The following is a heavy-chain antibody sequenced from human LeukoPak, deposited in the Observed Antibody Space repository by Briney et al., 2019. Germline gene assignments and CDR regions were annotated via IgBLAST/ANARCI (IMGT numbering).Heavy chain of an antibody. CDR2: IFYSGST. Sequence: SETLSLTCTVSGGSISSSTYYWGWIRQPPGKGLEWIGNIFYSGSTYYYPSLKSRVTISVDTSKNQFSLKLNSVTAADTAVYYCARLGPGYSSTWSNDAFAIWGQGTVVTVSS. J-gene: IGHJ3*02. V-gene: IGHV4-39*01. CDR3: ARLGPGYSSTWSNDAFAI. D-gene: IGHD6-13*01. CDR1: GGSISSSTYY.